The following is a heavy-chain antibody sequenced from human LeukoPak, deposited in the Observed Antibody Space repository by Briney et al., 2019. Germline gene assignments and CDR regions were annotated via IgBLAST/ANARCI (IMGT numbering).Heavy chain of an antibody. V-gene: IGHV1-18*01. Sequence: ASVKVSCKASGYTFTSYGISWVRQAPGQGLEWMGWISAYNGNTNYAQKLQGRVTMTRDTSTSTVYMELSSLRSEDTAVYYCARGIVGAPMGFDYWGQGTLVTVSS. CDR2: ISAYNGNT. D-gene: IGHD1-26*01. CDR1: GYTFTSYG. CDR3: ARGIVGAPMGFDY. J-gene: IGHJ4*02.